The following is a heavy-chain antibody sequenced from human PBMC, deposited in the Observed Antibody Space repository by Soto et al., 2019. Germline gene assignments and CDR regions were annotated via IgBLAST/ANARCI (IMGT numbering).Heavy chain of an antibody. V-gene: IGHV4-34*01. D-gene: IGHD3-9*01. CDR2: INHSGST. J-gene: IGHJ4*02. CDR1: GGSFSGYY. CDR3: AATRDLRYFDWLLYPFDY. Sequence: AVYGGSFSGYYWSWIRQPPGKGLEWIGEINHSGSTNYNPSLKSRVTISVDTSKNQFSLKLSSVTAADTAVYYCAATRDLRYFDWLLYPFDYWGQGTLVTVSS.